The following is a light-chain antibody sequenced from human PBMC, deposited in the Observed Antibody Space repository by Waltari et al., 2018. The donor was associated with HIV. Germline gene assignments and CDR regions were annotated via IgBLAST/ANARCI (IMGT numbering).Light chain of an antibody. CDR1: SSDIGAYDF. CDR3: SSYGDSLRVL. J-gene: IGLJ3*02. CDR2: EVT. V-gene: IGLV2-8*01. Sequence: QSALTQPPSASGSLGPSVTISCTGSSSDIGAYDFVSWFQQHPQRPPTLLLYEVTRPPSTVSDRFSGSRSGNSAFLTVAGLQPDDEATYFCSSYGDSLRVLFGGGTNVTVL.